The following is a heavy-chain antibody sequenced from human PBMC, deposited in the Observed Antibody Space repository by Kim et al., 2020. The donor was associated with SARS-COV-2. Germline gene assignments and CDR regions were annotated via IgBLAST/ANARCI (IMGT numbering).Heavy chain of an antibody. CDR3: ARAPPPRATPSFDY. CDR2: VHYSGTT. CDR1: ISSGGYD. Sequence: ISSGGYDWGWIRQHPGKGLEWIGYVHYSGTTFYNPSLKSRVTISVDTSKNQFSLKLSSVTAADTAVYFCARAPPPRATPSFDYWDQGTLV. V-gene: IGHV4-31*02. J-gene: IGHJ4*02.